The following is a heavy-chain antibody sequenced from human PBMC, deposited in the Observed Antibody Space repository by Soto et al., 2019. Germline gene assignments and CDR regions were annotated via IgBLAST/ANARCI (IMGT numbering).Heavy chain of an antibody. Sequence: QVQLQESGPGLVKPSQTLSLTCTVSGGSISSGDYYWSWIRQPPGKGLEWIGYIYYSGSTYYNPSLKRRVTISVDTSKNQFSLKLSSVTAADTAVYYCARDVPNYVWGSYRHLNYYYYYGMDVWGQGTTVTVSS. V-gene: IGHV4-30-4*01. CDR3: ARDVPNYVWGSYRHLNYYYYYGMDV. J-gene: IGHJ6*02. CDR1: GGSISSGDYY. D-gene: IGHD3-16*02. CDR2: IYYSGST.